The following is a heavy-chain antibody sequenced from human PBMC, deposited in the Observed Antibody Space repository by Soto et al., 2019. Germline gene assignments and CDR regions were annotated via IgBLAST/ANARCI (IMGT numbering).Heavy chain of an antibody. CDR2: IDPSDSYT. D-gene: IGHD5-12*01. CDR1: GYSFTSYW. J-gene: IGHJ4*02. CDR3: ARGTGEFSRDGYNHPDY. Sequence: GESLKISCKGSGYSFTSYWISWVRQMPGKGLEWMGRIDPSDSYTNYSPSFQGHVTISADKSISTAYLQWSSLKASDTAMYYCARGTGEFSRDGYNHPDYWGQGTLVTVSS. V-gene: IGHV5-10-1*01.